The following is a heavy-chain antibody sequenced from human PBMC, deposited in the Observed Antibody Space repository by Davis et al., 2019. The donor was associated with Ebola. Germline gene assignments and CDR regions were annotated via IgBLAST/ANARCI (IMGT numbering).Heavy chain of an antibody. D-gene: IGHD4-11*01. CDR2: ILPLFGTT. CDR1: GGTFNNYV. J-gene: IGHJ4*02. Sequence: SVKVSCKASGGTFNNYVINWVRQAPGQGLEWMGGILPLFGTTRYGQKFQDRVSLTADKSTSTAYMDLRSLTSEDTAVYYCARVEYSTASEAFDFWGQGTLVTVSS. V-gene: IGHV1-69*06. CDR3: ARVEYSTASEAFDF.